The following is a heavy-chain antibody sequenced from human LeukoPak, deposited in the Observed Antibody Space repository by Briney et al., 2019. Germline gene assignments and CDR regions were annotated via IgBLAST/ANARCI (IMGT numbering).Heavy chain of an antibody. CDR1: GFSLSASGMS. J-gene: IGHJ4*02. CDR2: IDWDDDK. Sequence: SGPTLVKPTQTLTLTCTFSGFSLSASGMSVSWIRQPPGKALEWLARIDWDDDKYYSTSLKTRLTISKDTSKNQVALTTTNKDPVDTATYYCARIRITGTTAIDWGQGTLVSVSS. CDR3: ARIRITGTTAID. V-gene: IGHV2-70*11. D-gene: IGHD1-20*01.